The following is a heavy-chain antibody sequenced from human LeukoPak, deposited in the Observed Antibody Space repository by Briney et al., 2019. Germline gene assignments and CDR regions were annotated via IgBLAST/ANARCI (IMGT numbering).Heavy chain of an antibody. V-gene: IGHV3-23*01. CDR3: AKDTELLFGWFDP. D-gene: IGHD2-2*01. J-gene: IGHJ5*02. CDR2: LSGSGDNT. CDR1: GFTFSSFA. Sequence: GGSLRLSCAASGFTFSSFAMSWVRQAPGKGLEWVSALSGSGDNTFYADSVKGRFTVSRDNYKNTLHLQMNSLRAEDTAVYYCAKDTELLFGWFDPWGQGTLVSVSS.